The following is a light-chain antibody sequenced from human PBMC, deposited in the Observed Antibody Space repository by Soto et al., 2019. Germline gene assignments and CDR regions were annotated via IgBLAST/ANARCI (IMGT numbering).Light chain of an antibody. CDR3: QQYYSWPRGT. Sequence: EIVMTQSPGTLSVSPGERATLSCRASQNIISNLAWYQQKPGQAPRLLIFFASTRVTGIPARFSGSGSGTEFTLPIRSLQSEDFGVYYCQQYYSWPRGTFGQGTKVEVK. CDR1: QNIISN. V-gene: IGKV3-15*01. J-gene: IGKJ1*01. CDR2: FAS.